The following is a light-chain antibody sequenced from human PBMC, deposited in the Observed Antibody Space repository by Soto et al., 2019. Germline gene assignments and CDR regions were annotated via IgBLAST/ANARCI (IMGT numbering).Light chain of an antibody. Sequence: IQMTQFSSSLSPSLGASVTISFRASQGISSWLAWYQQKPGKAPKLLIYAASSLQSGVPSRFSGSGSGTVFTLTISSLQPEDFAVYYCQQYGSSCTFGQGTKVDIK. CDR2: AAS. CDR3: QQYGSSCT. J-gene: IGKJ1*01. V-gene: IGKV1-12*01. CDR1: QGISSW.